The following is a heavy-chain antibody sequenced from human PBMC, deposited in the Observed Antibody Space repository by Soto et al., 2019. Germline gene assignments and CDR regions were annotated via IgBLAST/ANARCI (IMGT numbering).Heavy chain of an antibody. D-gene: IGHD6-19*01. J-gene: IGHJ6*02. CDR3: ARDSHWASIAVTYGMDV. CDR2: INPNSGGT. V-gene: IGHV1-2*02. Sequence: GASVKVSCKASGYTFTGYYMHWVRQAPGQGLEWMGWINPNSGGTNYAQKFQRRVTMTRDTSISTAYMELSRLRSDDTAVYYWARDSHWASIAVTYGMDVWGQGTTVTVS. CDR1: GYTFTGYY.